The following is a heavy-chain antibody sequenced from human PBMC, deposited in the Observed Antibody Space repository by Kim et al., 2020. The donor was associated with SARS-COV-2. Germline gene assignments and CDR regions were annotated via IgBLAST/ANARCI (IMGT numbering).Heavy chain of an antibody. CDR1: GGSISSYY. CDR2: IYYSGST. Sequence: SETLSLTCTVSGGSISSYYWSWIRQPPGKGLEWIGYIYYSGSTNYNPSLKSRVTISVDTSKNQFSLKLSSVTAADTAVYYCARDNRDVVSYYYGMDVWGQGTTVTVSS. CDR3: ARDNRDVVSYYYGMDV. D-gene: IGHD2-15*01. J-gene: IGHJ6*02. V-gene: IGHV4-59*01.